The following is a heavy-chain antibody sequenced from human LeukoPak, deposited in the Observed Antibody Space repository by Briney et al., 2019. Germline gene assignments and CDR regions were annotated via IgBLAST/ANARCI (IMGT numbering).Heavy chain of an antibody. V-gene: IGHV4-34*01. D-gene: IGHD4-17*01. Sequence: SETLSLTCAVYGGSFSGYYWSWIRQPPGKGLEWIGEINHSGSTNYNPSLKSRVTISVDTSKNQFSLKLSSVTAADTAVYYCASLRAFPKTKLGTTTVTKGLDYWGQGTLVTVSS. CDR1: GGSFSGYY. J-gene: IGHJ4*02. CDR2: INHSGST. CDR3: ASLRAFPKTKLGTTTVTKGLDY.